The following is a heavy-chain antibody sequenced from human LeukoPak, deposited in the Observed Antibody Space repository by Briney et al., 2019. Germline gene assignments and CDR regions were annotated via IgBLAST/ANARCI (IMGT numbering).Heavy chain of an antibody. CDR1: GSTFTDYA. J-gene: IGHJ4*02. D-gene: IGHD3-10*01. CDR3: VRDVDYYASGSYLGYFDY. Sequence: PGGSLRLSCSASGSTFTDYAMHWVRQAPGKGLEYVSGIGGDAFSAFYGDSMKDRVTISRDNSKSTVHLQMTSLRVEDTAVYFCVRDVDYYASGSYLGYFDYWGQGTLVTVSS. CDR2: IGGDAFSA. V-gene: IGHV3-64D*06.